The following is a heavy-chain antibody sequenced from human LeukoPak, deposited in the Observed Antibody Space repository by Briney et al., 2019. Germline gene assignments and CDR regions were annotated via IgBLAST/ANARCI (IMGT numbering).Heavy chain of an antibody. CDR1: GYTFTGYY. D-gene: IGHD3-16*01. V-gene: IGHV1-2*02. CDR3: TRGRGASAAYWFDP. Sequence: ASVKVSCKASGYTFTGYYIHWARQAPGQGLEWMGWINPNTGGTNYAQRSQGRVTLTRDTSISAAYMELSGLSFDDTAVYYCTRGRGASAAYWFDPWGQGTQVTVSS. J-gene: IGHJ5*02. CDR2: INPNTGGT.